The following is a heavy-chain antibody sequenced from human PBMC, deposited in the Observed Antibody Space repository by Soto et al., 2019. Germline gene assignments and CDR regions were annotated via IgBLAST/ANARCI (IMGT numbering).Heavy chain of an antibody. Sequence: PSETLSLTCIISGGSISGYYWTWIRQPPGKGLEWISYIYYSGSTYYNSSLKCRFTISLDTSKNQFSLKLSSVTAADTAVYYCAGQPTAGSYYDLGSYYYYYAMDVWGQGTTVTVSS. CDR1: GGSISGYY. J-gene: IGHJ6*02. CDR2: IYYSGST. CDR3: AGQPTAGSYYDLGSYYYYYAMDV. V-gene: IGHV4-59*06. D-gene: IGHD3-10*01.